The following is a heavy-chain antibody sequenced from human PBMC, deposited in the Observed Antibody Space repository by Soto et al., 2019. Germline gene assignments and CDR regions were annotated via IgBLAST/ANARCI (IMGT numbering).Heavy chain of an antibody. D-gene: IGHD2-2*01. V-gene: IGHV1-8*01. CDR2: MNPNSGNT. J-gene: IGHJ5*02. Sequence: GASVKVSCKASGYTFTSYDINWVRHATGQGLEWMGWMNPNSGNTGYAQKFQGRVTMTRNTSISTAYMELSSLRSEDTAVYYCARGVRVPAASNWFDPWGQGTLVTVSS. CDR1: GYTFTSYD. CDR3: ARGVRVPAASNWFDP.